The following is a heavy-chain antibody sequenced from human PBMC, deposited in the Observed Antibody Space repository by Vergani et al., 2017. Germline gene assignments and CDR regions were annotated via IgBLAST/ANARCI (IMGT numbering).Heavy chain of an antibody. CDR3: ARARGIAAAGHLDY. D-gene: IGHD6-13*01. J-gene: IGHJ4*02. CDR1: GGTFSSYA. V-gene: IGHV1-69*06. Sequence: QVQLVQSGAEVKKPGSSVKVSCKASGGTFSSYAISWVRQAPGQGLEWMGGIIPIFGTANYAQKFQGRVTMTRNTSISTAYMELSSLRSEDTAVYYCARARGIAAAGHLDYWGQGTLVTVSS. CDR2: IIPIFGTA.